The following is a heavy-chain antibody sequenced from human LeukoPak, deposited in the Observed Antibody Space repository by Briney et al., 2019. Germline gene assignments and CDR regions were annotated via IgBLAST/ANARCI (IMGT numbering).Heavy chain of an antibody. Sequence: ASVTVSCQASVYTFTTYDINWVRPATGQGLEWMGWMNPNSGNTGYAQKCQCRVTMTRNTSISTAYMELISLRSEDTAVYYCARGANKSGGCNSGSAWFDPWGQGTLVTVSA. D-gene: IGHD2/OR15-2a*01. CDR2: MNPNSGNT. CDR1: VYTFTTYD. CDR3: ARGANKSGGCNSGSAWFDP. V-gene: IGHV1-8*01. J-gene: IGHJ5*02.